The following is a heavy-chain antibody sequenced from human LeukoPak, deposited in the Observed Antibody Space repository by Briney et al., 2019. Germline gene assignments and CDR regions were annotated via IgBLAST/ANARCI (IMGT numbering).Heavy chain of an antibody. Sequence: ASVKVSCKASGYTFTGYYMHWVRQAPGQGLEWMGWINPNSGGTNYAQKFQGRVTMTRDTSISTAYMELSRLRSDDTAVYYCVRCSFFPDAFDIWGQGTMVTVSS. CDR2: INPNSGGT. J-gene: IGHJ3*02. CDR3: VRCSFFPDAFDI. CDR1: GYTFTGYY. D-gene: IGHD3-10*02. V-gene: IGHV1-2*02.